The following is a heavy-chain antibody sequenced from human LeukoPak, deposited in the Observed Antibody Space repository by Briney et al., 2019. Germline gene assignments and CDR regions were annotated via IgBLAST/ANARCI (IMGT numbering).Heavy chain of an antibody. D-gene: IGHD1-1*01. J-gene: IGHJ4*02. CDR1: GFTFTNYA. V-gene: IGHV3-23*01. CDR3: AKDASTTNNFYFFDY. Sequence: PGGSLRLSCAASGFTFTNYATTWVRQAPGKGLEWISGISKSGDITFYADSVKGRFTISRDTSKSAVYLQMNNLRAEDTAIYYCAKDASTTNNFYFFDYWGQGALATVSS. CDR2: ISKSGDIT.